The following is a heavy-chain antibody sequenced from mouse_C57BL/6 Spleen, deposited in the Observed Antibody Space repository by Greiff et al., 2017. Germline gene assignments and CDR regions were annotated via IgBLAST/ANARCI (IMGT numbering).Heavy chain of an antibody. D-gene: IGHD1-1*01. CDR3: ARDRNCGSTPSYYFDY. V-gene: IGHV1-81*01. CDR2: IYPRSGNT. J-gene: IGHJ2*01. Sequence: VQRVESGAELVRPGASVKLSCKASGYTFTSYGISWVKQRTGQGLEWIGEIYPRSGNTYYNEKFKGKATLTADKSSSTAYMELRSLTSEDSAVYFCARDRNCGSTPSYYFDYWGQGTTLTVSS. CDR1: GYTFTSYG.